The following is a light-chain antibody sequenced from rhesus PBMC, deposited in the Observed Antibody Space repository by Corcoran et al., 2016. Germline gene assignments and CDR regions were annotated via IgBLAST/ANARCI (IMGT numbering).Light chain of an antibody. CDR1: QNVNYN. Sequence: EIVLTQSPATLSLSPGERATFSCRASQNVNYNLAWYRHKPGRPPRPLLYDASNRATGIPGRFSGSGSGADFTLSISSLEAEDRGVYYCHQESNWPLTFGGGTKVEIK. CDR2: DAS. J-gene: IGKJ4*01. V-gene: IGKV3-35*01. CDR3: HQESNWPLT.